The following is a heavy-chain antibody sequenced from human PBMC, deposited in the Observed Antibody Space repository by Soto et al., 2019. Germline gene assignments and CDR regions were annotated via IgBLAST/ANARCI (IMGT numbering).Heavy chain of an antibody. D-gene: IGHD3-22*01. CDR2: IYYSGST. CDR3: ARGATMIVGGNYYYGMDV. Sequence: SETLSLTCTVSGGSISSYYWSWIRQPPGKGLEWIGYIYYSGSTNYNPSLKSRVTISVDTSKNQFSLKLSSVTAADTAVYYCARGATMIVGGNYYYGMDVWGQGTTVTVS. J-gene: IGHJ6*02. V-gene: IGHV4-59*01. CDR1: GGSISSYY.